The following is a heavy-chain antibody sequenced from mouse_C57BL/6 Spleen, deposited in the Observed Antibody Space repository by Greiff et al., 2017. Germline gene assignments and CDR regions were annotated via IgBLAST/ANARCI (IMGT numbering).Heavy chain of an antibody. CDR2: IHPNSGST. Sequence: QVQLQQPGAELVKPGASLKLSCKASGYTFTSYWMPWVKQRPGQGLEWIGMIHPNSGSTNYNEKFKSKATLTVDKSSSTAYMQLSSLTSEDSAVYYCARGGGLPYFDYWGQGTTLTVSS. D-gene: IGHD5-1*01. CDR3: ARGGGLPYFDY. V-gene: IGHV1-64*01. CDR1: GYTFTSYW. J-gene: IGHJ2*01.